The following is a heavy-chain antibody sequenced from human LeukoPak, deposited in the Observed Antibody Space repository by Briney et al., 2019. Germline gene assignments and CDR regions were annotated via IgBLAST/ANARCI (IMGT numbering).Heavy chain of an antibody. CDR3: ASYCSSTSCPHRRTFDI. CDR1: GGSISSYY. J-gene: IGHJ3*02. Sequence: SSETLSLTCTVSGGSISSYYWSWIRQPPGKGLEWIGYIYYSGSTYYNPSLKSRVTISVDTSKNQFSLKLSSVTAADTAVYYCASYCSSTSCPHRRTFDIWGQGTMVTVSS. CDR2: IYYSGST. D-gene: IGHD2-2*01. V-gene: IGHV4-59*12.